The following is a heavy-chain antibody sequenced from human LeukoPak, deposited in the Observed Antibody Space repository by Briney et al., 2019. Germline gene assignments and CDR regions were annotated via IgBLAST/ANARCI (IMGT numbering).Heavy chain of an antibody. J-gene: IGHJ4*02. CDR2: INPNSGDT. CDR1: GYTFTCYH. V-gene: IGHV1-2*06. D-gene: IGHD2-2*01. Sequence: GASVKVSCKASGYTFTCYHMHWVRQAPGQGPEWMGRINPNSGDTNYAQKFQGRVTMTRDTSISTAYMELSRLRSDDTAVYYCARDYCSSTSCLFDCWGQGTLVTVSS. CDR3: ARDYCSSTSCLFDC.